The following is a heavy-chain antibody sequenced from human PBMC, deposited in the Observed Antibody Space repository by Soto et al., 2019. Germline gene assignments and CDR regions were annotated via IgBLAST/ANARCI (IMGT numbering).Heavy chain of an antibody. V-gene: IGHV1-69*02. D-gene: IGHD3-10*01. CDR3: ARTSASGGPAFDY. Sequence: QVRLVQSWVAVHKPGSSVSVSCQASVGTFSSYTINWVLQAPGLWLEWMGRVIPMLSMSNYPLKVQGRVKLPADKPTNPANMEMSSLRSEDTSTHHCARTSASGGPAFDYWRKGALVTVSS. CDR2: VIPMLSMS. J-gene: IGHJ4*02. CDR1: VGTFSSYT.